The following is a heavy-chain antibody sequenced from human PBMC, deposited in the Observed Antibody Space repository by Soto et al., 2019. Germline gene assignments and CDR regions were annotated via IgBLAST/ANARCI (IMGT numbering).Heavy chain of an antibody. CDR1: GFTFSSYA. D-gene: IGHD6-19*01. Sequence: EVQLLESGGGLVQPGGSLRLSCAASGFTFSSYAMSWVRQAPGKGLEWVSGISGRGGITYYADSVKGRFTISRDNFKNTLYLQRNRLRAGDTAVYYCAKGQEAYSSLSGMDVWGQGTTVTVSS. CDR3: AKGQEAYSSLSGMDV. V-gene: IGHV3-23*01. CDR2: ISGRGGIT. J-gene: IGHJ6*02.